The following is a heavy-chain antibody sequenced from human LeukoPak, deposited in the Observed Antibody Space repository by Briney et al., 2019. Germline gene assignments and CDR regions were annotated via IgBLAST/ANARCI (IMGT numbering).Heavy chain of an antibody. CDR1: GGTFSSYA. CDR2: IIPIFGTA. J-gene: IGHJ4*02. V-gene: IGHV1-69*13. CDR3: ARGFRGAAAGRGVGY. D-gene: IGHD6-13*01. Sequence: ASVKVSCKASGGTFSSYAISWVRQAPGQGLEWMGGIIPIFGTANYAQKFQGRVTITADESTSTAYMERSSLRSEDTAVYYCARGFRGAAAGRGVGYWGQGTLVTVSS.